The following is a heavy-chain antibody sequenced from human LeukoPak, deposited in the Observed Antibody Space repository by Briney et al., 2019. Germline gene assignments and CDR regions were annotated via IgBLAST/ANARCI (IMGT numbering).Heavy chain of an antibody. V-gene: IGHV1-18*04. CDR2: IGAYNGDT. CDR1: GYTFTSFG. J-gene: IGHJ4*02. Sequence: GASVKVSRKPSGYTFTSFGISWVRQAPGQGLEWMGWIGAYNGDTNYAQKFQGRVTMTTDTSTSTAYMDLRSLRSDDTAVYYCTRDHCSGDNCPSFDYWCQATLVTVSS. CDR3: TRDHCSGDNCPSFDY. D-gene: IGHD2-15*01.